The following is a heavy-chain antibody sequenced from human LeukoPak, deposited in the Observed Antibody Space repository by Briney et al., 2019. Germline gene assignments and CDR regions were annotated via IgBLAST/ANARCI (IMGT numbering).Heavy chain of an antibody. Sequence: PSETLSLTCTVSGDSLNTYYWTWIRQTPAKELEWIGFVASRWTSNYNSSPKIRVSISIDTSKNQFPLALTSVTPADTAVYYCARVVRGVVTSNWFDPWGEGTLVSVSS. CDR3: ARVVRGVVTSNWFDP. J-gene: IGHJ5*02. D-gene: IGHD2-21*02. V-gene: IGHV4-59*01. CDR1: GDSLNTYY. CDR2: VASRWTS.